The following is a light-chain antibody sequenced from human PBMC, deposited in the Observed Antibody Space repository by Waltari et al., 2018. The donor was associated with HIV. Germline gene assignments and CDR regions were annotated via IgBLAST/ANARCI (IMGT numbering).Light chain of an antibody. J-gene: IGLJ3*02. Sequence: QSALTQPASVSGSPGQSITISCTGTSRDIGVYTSVPWYQHHPGKAPKVIIYEVTNRPSGVSNRFSGSKSGNTASLTISGLQAEDEADYFCTSYISSSTPVFGGGTKLTVL. V-gene: IGLV2-14*01. CDR1: SRDIGVYTS. CDR2: EVT. CDR3: TSYISSSTPV.